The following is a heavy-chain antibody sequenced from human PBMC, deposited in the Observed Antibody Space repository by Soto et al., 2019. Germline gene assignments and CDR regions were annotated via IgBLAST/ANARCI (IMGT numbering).Heavy chain of an antibody. D-gene: IGHD3-16*01. CDR2: ISAYNGNT. Sequence: QVHLVQSGAEVKMPGASVKVSCKASGFTFTSYAFTWVRQAPGQGLEWMGWISAYNGNTNYARNFRGRVTMTTDSPTRTVYMELGSLTSDDTAVYFCARDFTGWPPDGVDSWGQGTLVSVSA. CDR1: GFTFTSYA. CDR3: ARDFTGWPPDGVDS. J-gene: IGHJ4*02. V-gene: IGHV1-18*01.